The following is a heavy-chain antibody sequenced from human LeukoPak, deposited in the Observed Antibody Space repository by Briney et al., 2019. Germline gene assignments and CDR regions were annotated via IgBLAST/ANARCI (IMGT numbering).Heavy chain of an antibody. D-gene: IGHD3-16*01. J-gene: IGHJ5*01. CDR3: ARDSGGIGRVTNHFDS. CDR2: IYRSGDT. V-gene: IGHV4-31*03. Sequence: SETLSLTCTVSGVSMRSGGYYWSWIRQHPGKGLEWIGYIYRSGDTYYNPSLKSRFSLSVDTSENQFSLSLSSVTAADTAMYYCARDSGGIGRVTNHFDSWGQGTLVSVSS. CDR1: GVSMRSGGYY.